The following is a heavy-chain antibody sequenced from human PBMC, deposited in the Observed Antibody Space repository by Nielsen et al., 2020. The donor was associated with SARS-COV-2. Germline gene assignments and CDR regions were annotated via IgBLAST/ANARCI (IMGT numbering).Heavy chain of an antibody. CDR3: AKGDVVRGDAYDI. CDR2: TSASGAST. Sequence: GGSLRLSCAASGFTFNIYAMAWVRRAPGRGLEWVSGTSASGASTYYADSVKGRFSISRDNSRNTLYLQMNSLRVEDTAIYFCAKGDVVRGDAYDIWGQGTVVTVSS. D-gene: IGHD3-10*01. V-gene: IGHV3-23*01. CDR1: GFTFNIYA. J-gene: IGHJ3*02.